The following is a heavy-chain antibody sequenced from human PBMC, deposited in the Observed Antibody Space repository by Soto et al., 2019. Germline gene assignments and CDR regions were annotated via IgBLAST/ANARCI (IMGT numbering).Heavy chain of an antibody. J-gene: IGHJ6*03. CDR2: IQSGGTT. D-gene: IGHD2-15*01. Sequence: EVPLVESGGGLVQPGGSLRLSCAASGFTVSSKYMSWVRHAPGKGLEWVSLIQSGGTTYYADSVKGRFTISRDSSTNMLHLQMDILRAEHSAVYYCARDDILCSAGSCYAVPRDVWCKGATVTVSS. V-gene: IGHV3-66*01. CDR1: GFTVSSKY. CDR3: ARDDILCSAGSCYAVPRDV.